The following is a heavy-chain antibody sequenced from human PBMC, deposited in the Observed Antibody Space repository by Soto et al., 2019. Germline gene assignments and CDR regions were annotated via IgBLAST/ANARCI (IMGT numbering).Heavy chain of an antibody. Sequence: SVKVSSKASGGTFSSYAISWVRQAPGQGLEWMGGIIPIFGTANYAKKFQGRVTITADESTSTAYMELSSLRSEDTAVYYCASATYYYYGMDVWGQGTTVTVSS. V-gene: IGHV1-69*13. J-gene: IGHJ6*02. CDR2: IIPIFGTA. CDR3: ASATYYYYGMDV. CDR1: GGTFSSYA.